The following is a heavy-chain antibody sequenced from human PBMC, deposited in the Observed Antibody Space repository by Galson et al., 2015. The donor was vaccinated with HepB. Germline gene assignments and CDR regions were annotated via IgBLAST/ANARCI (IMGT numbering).Heavy chain of an antibody. CDR2: ISGSGANT. D-gene: IGHD2-2*01. J-gene: IGHJ4*02. Sequence: SLRLSCAPSGFNIGNYAMNWVRQAPGKGLEWVSAISGSGANTYYAHSVKGRCTISIDNSKNTLFLQMNSMSAEDTDVYYCANRDLGYCSGTSCSYSDSWGQGTLVTVSS. CDR1: GFNIGNYA. CDR3: ANRDLGYCSGTSCSYSDS. V-gene: IGHV3-23*01.